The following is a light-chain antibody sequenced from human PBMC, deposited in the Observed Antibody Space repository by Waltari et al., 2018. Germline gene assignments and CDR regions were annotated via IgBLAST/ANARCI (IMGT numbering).Light chain of an antibody. J-gene: IGLJ2*01. V-gene: IGLV2-23*03. CDR1: SSDVGSYNL. Sequence: QSALTQPASVSGSPGQSITISCTGTSSDVGSYNLVSWYQQHPGKAPKLMIYEGSKLPSGVSNRFAGSKSGNTASLTISGLQAEDEADYYCCSYAGSSTLYVVFGGGTKLTVL. CDR2: EGS. CDR3: CSYAGSSTLYVV.